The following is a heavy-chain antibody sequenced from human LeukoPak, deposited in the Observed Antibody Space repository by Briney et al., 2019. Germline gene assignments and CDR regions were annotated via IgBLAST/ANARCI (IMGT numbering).Heavy chain of an antibody. CDR1: GFTVSSNY. CDR2: IFGGGGT. CDR3: AREGIAAGAFDI. V-gene: IGHV3-53*01. J-gene: IGHJ3*02. Sequence: GGSLRLSCAASGFTVSSNYMAWVRQPPGKGLEWVSVIFGGGGTYYAGSVRGRFTISRDNSQNTLFLQMNSLRAEDTAVYYCAREGIAAGAFDIWGQGTMVTVSS. D-gene: IGHD6-13*01.